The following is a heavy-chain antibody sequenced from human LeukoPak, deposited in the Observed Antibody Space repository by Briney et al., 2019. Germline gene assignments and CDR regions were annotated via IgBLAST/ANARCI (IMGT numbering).Heavy chain of an antibody. CDR2: INSDGGST. CDR3: ARDQESTGTPGYHYGMDV. V-gene: IGHV3-74*01. J-gene: IGHJ6*02. Sequence: PGGPLRLSCAASGFPFSSYWMDWLPQAPGKGLVWVSRINSDGGSTSYADPVKGRFTISRDNAKNSLYLQMNSLRAEDTAVYYCARDQESTGTPGYHYGMDVWGQGTTVTVSS. CDR1: GFPFSSYW. D-gene: IGHD1-1*01.